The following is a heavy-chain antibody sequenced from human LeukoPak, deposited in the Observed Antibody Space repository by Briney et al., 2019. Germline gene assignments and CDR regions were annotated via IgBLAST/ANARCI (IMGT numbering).Heavy chain of an antibody. Sequence: GGSLRLSCAASGITFSSYYMSWVRQAPGKGLEWVSVICSGGSTYYADSVKGRFTISRDNSKNTVYLQMNSLRAEDTAVYYCARGSTYYYYMDVWGKGTTVTVSS. CDR3: ARGSTYYYYMDV. CDR2: ICSGGST. V-gene: IGHV3-53*01. CDR1: GITFSSYY. J-gene: IGHJ6*03.